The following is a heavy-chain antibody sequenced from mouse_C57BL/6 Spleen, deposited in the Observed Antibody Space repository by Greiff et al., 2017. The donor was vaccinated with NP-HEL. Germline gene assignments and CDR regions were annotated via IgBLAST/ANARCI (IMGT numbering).Heavy chain of an antibody. CDR2: INPSTGGT. CDR3: AREDYGD. J-gene: IGHJ2*01. Sequence: EVQVVESGPELVKPGASVKISCKASGYSFTGYYMHWVKQSSEKSLEWIGEINPSTGGTSYNQKFKGKATLTVDKSSSTAYMQLKSLTSEDSAVYYCAREDYGDWGQGTTLTVSS. D-gene: IGHD1-2*01. CDR1: GYSFTGYY. V-gene: IGHV1-43*01.